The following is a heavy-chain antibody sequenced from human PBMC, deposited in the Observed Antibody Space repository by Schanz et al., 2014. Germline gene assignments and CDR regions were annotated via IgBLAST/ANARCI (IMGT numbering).Heavy chain of an antibody. V-gene: IGHV4-59*08. Sequence: QVQLQESGPGLVKPSETLSLTCSVSGGSINNFYWGWIRQSPGKGLEWIGYIYSSGIPTYNPSLKGRASLTAESTKNQFSLKLTSVTAGDAAVYYCARGGSAMVRGVMTASYWFFDLWGRGTLVTVSP. J-gene: IGHJ2*01. CDR2: IYSSGIP. CDR1: GGSINNFY. D-gene: IGHD3-10*01. CDR3: ARGGSAMVRGVMTASYWFFDL.